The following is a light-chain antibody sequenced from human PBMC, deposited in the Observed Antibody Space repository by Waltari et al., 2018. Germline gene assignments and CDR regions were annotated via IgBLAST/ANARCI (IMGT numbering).Light chain of an antibody. Sequence: DIQMTQSPSSLSASVGDRVTITCRASQGIRNYLAWYQQKPGKVPKLLIYAASTLQSGVPVRFSGSGSGTDFTLTISSLQPEDVATYYCQKYNSGPWTFGQGTKVEIK. V-gene: IGKV1-27*01. J-gene: IGKJ1*01. CDR1: QGIRNY. CDR2: AAS. CDR3: QKYNSGPWT.